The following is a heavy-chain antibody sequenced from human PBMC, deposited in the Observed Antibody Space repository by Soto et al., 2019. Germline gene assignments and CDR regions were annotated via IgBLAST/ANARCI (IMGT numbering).Heavy chain of an antibody. J-gene: IGHJ4*02. CDR3: AAVSPRYSGYDFNFGY. CDR1: GYTFTSYA. CDR2: INTGSGHP. D-gene: IGHD5-12*01. Sequence: ASVKVSCKASGYTFTSYAMHWVRQAPGQRLEWIGWINTGSGHPNYAQKFQGRVTITRDTSTTTAYMELGSLRSEDTAVYYCAAVSPRYSGYDFNFGYWGQGTLVTVSS. V-gene: IGHV1-3*04.